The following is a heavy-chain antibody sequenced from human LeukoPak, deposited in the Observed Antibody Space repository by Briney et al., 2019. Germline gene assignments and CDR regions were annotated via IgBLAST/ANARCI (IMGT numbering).Heavy chain of an antibody. CDR1: GFTFSRYW. CDR2: VNSDESST. V-gene: IGHV3-74*03. D-gene: IGHD3-10*01. CDR3: ARGNYYGMDV. Sequence: GGSLRLSCAASGFTFSRYWMHWVRQAPGRGLVWVSRVNSDESSTTYADSVKGRFTISSDNAKNTLYLQMNSLGAEDTAAYYCARGNYYGMDVWGQGTTVIVSS. J-gene: IGHJ6*02.